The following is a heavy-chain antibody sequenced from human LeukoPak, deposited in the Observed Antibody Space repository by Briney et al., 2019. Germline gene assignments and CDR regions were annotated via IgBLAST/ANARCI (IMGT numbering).Heavy chain of an antibody. CDR3: ARTVNYYDTSGYSYYFDY. CDR1: GGSITDYY. Sequence: SETLSLTCNVSGGSITDYYWSWIRQPPGKGLERIGYIYYKGSTNYNPSLRSRVTISADTSKNLFSLKLSSVTTADTAVYYCARTVNYYDTSGYSYYFDYWGQGTLVTVSS. J-gene: IGHJ4*02. D-gene: IGHD3-22*01. CDR2: IYYKGST. V-gene: IGHV4-59*01.